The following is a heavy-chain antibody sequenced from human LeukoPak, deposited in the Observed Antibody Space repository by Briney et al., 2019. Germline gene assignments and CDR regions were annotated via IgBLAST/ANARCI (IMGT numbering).Heavy chain of an antibody. V-gene: IGHV4-39*07. D-gene: IGHD4-23*01. J-gene: IGHJ4*02. CDR2: IYYSGST. CDR3: ARVGGNSEKDY. CDR1: GGSISSSSYY. Sequence: SETLSLTCTVSGGSISSSSYYWGWIRQPPGKGLEWIGSIYYSGSTYYNPSLKSRVTISVDTSKNQFSLKLSSVTAADTAVYYCARVGGNSEKDYWGQGTLVTVSS.